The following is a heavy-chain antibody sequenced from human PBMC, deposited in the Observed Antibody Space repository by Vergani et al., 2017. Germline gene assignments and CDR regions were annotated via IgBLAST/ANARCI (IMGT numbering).Heavy chain of an antibody. V-gene: IGHV1-69*12. J-gene: IGHJ5*02. CDR3: ARGERPRYSGRVTPHNWFDP. CDR2: IIPIFGTA. CDR1: GGTFSSYA. D-gene: IGHD5-12*01. Sequence: QVQLVQSGAEVKKPGSSVKVSCKASGGTFSSYAISWVRQAPGQGLEWMGGIIPIFGTANYAQKFQGRVTITADESTSTAYMELSSLRSEDTAVYYCARGERPRYSGRVTPHNWFDPWGKGTLVTVSS.